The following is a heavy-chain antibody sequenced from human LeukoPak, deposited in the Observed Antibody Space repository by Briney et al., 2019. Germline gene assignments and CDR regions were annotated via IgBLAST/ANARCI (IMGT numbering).Heavy chain of an antibody. D-gene: IGHD6-13*01. CDR3: AIHYSGYSSIWPLDY. Sequence: AGGSLRLSCAASGFTFSSYAMHWVRQAPGKGLEYVSAISSNGGSTYYANSVKGRFTISRDNSKNTLYLQMGSLRAEDMAVYYCAIHYSGYSSIWPLDYWGQGTLVTVSS. CDR2: ISSNGGST. CDR1: GFTFSSYA. V-gene: IGHV3-64*01. J-gene: IGHJ4*02.